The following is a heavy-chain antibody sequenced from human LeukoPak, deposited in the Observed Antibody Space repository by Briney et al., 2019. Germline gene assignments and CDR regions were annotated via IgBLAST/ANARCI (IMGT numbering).Heavy chain of an antibody. CDR3: AKDEGYSSGWYAGY. J-gene: IGHJ4*02. Sequence: TGGSLRLPCAASGFTFSSYAMSWVRQAPGKGLEWVSAISGSGGSTYYADSVKGRFTISRDNSKNTLYLQMNSLRAEDTAVYYCAKDEGYSSGWYAGYWGQGTLVTVSS. D-gene: IGHD6-19*01. CDR1: GFTFSSYA. CDR2: ISGSGGST. V-gene: IGHV3-23*01.